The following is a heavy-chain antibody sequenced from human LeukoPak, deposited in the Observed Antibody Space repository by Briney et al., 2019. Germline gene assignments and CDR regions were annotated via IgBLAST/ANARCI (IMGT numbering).Heavy chain of an antibody. CDR1: GYTFTSYY. D-gene: IGHD6-19*01. J-gene: IGHJ4*02. CDR2: INPSGGST. Sequence: GASVKVSCKASGYTFTSYYMHWVRQAPGQGLEWMGIINPSGGSTSYAQKFQGRVTMTRDTSTSTAYMELSRLRSDDTAVYYCARGGQWLVLSLVLVQDENFDYWGQGTLVTVSS. V-gene: IGHV1-46*01. CDR3: ARGGQWLVLSLVLVQDENFDY.